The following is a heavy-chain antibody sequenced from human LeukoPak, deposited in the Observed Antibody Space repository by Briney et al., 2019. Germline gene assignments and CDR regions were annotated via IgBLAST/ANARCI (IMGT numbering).Heavy chain of an antibody. J-gene: IGHJ4*02. CDR2: IYHSGNT. CDR3: ARAGYCSGVSCYSAVPGKY. V-gene: IGHV4-38-2*02. CDR1: GYSITSGYY. Sequence: SETLSLTCTVSGYSITSGYYWAWIRQSPGKGLEWIGSIYHSGNTYYNPSLRSRVIILVDTSKNQFSLQLGSVTPTDTAVYYCARAGYCSGVSCYSAVPGKYWGQGALVTVSS. D-gene: IGHD2-15*01.